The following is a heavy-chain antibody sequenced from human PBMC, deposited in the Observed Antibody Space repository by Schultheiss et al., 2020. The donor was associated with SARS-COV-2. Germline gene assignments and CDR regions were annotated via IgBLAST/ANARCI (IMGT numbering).Heavy chain of an antibody. CDR2: IWYDGSNK. J-gene: IGHJ6*02. V-gene: IGHV3-33*01. CDR1: GFTFSSYG. D-gene: IGHD4-17*01. CDR3: ARDQYGDLYYYYYGMDV. Sequence: GGSLRLSCAASGFTFSSYGMHWVRQAPGKGLEWVAVIWYDGSNKYYADSVKGRFTISRDNSKNTLYLQMNSLRAEDTAVYYCARDQYGDLYYYYYGMDVWGQGTTVTVSS.